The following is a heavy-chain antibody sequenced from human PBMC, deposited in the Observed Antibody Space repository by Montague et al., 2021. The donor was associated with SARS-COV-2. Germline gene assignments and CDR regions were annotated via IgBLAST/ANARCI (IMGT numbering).Heavy chain of an antibody. CDR2: IYWDDDK. J-gene: IGHJ5*02. CDR1: VFSLSTSGVG. CDR3: VQLTLYSGYDT. V-gene: IGHV2-5*02. Sequence: PALVKPTQTLTLTCTFSVFSLSTSGVGVGWIRQPPGKALEWLALIYWDDDKRYSPSLKSRLTITKDTSKNQVVLTMTNMDPVDTATYYCVQLTLYSGYDTWGQGTLVTVSS. D-gene: IGHD5-12*01.